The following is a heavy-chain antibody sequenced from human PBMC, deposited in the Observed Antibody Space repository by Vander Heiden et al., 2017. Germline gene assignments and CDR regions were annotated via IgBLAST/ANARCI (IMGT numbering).Heavy chain of an antibody. Sequence: EVQLVESGGGLVQPGGSLRLSCAASGFIFSNDWMSWVRQAPGKGLEWVANKKQDGSEIYYLDSVKGRFTISRDNAKNSLFLHMTSLRAEDTAVYYCARVANRPGLDFDYWGQGTLVIVSS. D-gene: IGHD7-27*01. CDR1: GFIFSNDW. CDR3: ARVANRPGLDFDY. J-gene: IGHJ4*02. CDR2: KKQDGSEI. V-gene: IGHV3-7*01.